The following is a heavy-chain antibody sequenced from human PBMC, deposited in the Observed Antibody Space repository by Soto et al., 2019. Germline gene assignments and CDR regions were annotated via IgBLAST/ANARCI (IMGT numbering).Heavy chain of an antibody. CDR3: ARDLDYGDYVIRTHWYFDL. CDR1: GFTFSSYS. Sequence: EVQLVESGGGLVKPGGSLRLSCAASGFTFSSYSMNWVRQAPGKGLEWVSSISSSSSYIYYADSVKGRFTISRDNAKNSLYLQMNSLRAEDTAVYYCARDLDYGDYVIRTHWYFDLCGRGTLVTVSS. V-gene: IGHV3-21*01. D-gene: IGHD4-17*01. J-gene: IGHJ2*01. CDR2: ISSSSSYI.